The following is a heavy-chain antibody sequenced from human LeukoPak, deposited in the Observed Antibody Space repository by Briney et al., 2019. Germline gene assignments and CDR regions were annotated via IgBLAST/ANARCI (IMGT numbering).Heavy chain of an antibody. CDR1: GGSISSGSYY. J-gene: IGHJ4*02. CDR3: ASMTTVTTRTFDY. D-gene: IGHD4-17*01. CDR2: IYTSGST. V-gene: IGHV4-61*02. Sequence: SETLSLTCTVSGGSISSGSYYWSWIRQPAGKGLEWIGRIYTSGSTNYNPSLKSRVTISVDTSKNQFSLKLSSVTAADTAVYYCASMTTVTTRTFDYWGQGTLVTVSS.